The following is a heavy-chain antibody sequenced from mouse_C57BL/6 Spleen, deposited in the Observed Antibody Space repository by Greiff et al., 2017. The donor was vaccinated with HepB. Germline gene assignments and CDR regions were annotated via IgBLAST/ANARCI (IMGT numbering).Heavy chain of an antibody. CDR3: GRGGFRDWFAY. J-gene: IGHJ3*01. Sequence: VQLQQSGAELARPGASVKLSCKASGYTFTSYGISWVKQRTGQGLEWIGEIYPRSGNTYYNEKFKGKATLTADKSSSTAYMELRSLTSEDSAVYFCGRGGFRDWFAYWGQGTLVTVSA. D-gene: IGHD3-3*01. CDR1: GYTFTSYG. V-gene: IGHV1-81*01. CDR2: IYPRSGNT.